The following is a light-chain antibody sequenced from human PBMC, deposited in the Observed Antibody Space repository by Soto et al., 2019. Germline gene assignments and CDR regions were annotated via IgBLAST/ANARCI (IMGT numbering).Light chain of an antibody. CDR3: QSYDSSLSGWV. CDR2: EVN. J-gene: IGLJ3*02. V-gene: IGLV2-8*01. Sequence: QSALTQPPSASGSPGRSVTISCTGTSSDIGGYNYVSWYQQHPGKAPKLMIYEVNKRPSGVPDRFSGSKSGNTASLTVSGLQAEDEADYYCQSYDSSLSGWVFGGGTQLTVL. CDR1: SSDIGGYNY.